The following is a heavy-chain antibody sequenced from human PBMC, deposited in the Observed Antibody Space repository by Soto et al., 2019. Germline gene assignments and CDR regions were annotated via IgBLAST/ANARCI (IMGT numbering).Heavy chain of an antibody. Sequence: SETLSLTCAVYGGSFSGYYWSWIRQPPGKGLEWIGEINHSGSTNYNPSLKSRVTISVDTSKNQFSLKLSSVTAADTAVYYCARGVGVVTAYYYYGMDVWGQGTTVTVSS. V-gene: IGHV4-34*01. D-gene: IGHD2-21*02. CDR1: GGSFSGYY. CDR2: INHSGST. CDR3: ARGVGVVTAYYYYGMDV. J-gene: IGHJ6*02.